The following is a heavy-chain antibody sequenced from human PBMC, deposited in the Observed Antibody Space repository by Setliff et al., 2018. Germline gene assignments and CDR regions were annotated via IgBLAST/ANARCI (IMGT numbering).Heavy chain of an antibody. CDR3: ARSGDPKSAFERYLFD. D-gene: IGHD1-1*01. V-gene: IGHV3-48*01. J-gene: IGHJ4*02. CDR1: GYTLTELS. Sequence: SCKVSGYTLTELSRHWVRQAPGKGLEWVSYISSSSSTIYYADSVRVRFIISRDNSKNMVYLQMNSLRSEDTALYFCARSGDPKSAFERYLFDWGQGTLVTVSS. CDR2: ISSSSSTI.